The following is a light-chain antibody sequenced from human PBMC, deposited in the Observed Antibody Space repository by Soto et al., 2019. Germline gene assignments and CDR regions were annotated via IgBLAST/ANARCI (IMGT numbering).Light chain of an antibody. CDR3: CSYAGGSALYV. CDR1: SSDVGTYNL. J-gene: IGLJ1*01. CDR2: EVN. V-gene: IGLV2-23*02. Sequence: QSALTQPASVSGSPGQSITISCTGTSSDVGTYNLVSWYQQYPGKAPKLILYEVNKRPSGVSNRFSGSKSGNSASLTISGLQAEDETAYYCCSYAGGSALYVFGTGTKVTVL.